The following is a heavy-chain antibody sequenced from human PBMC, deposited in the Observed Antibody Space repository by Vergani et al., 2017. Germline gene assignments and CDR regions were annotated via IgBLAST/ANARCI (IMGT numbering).Heavy chain of an antibody. CDR1: GGSISSGCYS. CDR2: IYHSGST. CDR3: ARAPCDYGGLWFDP. Sequence: QLQLQESGSGLVKPSQTLSLTCAVSGGSISSGCYSWSWIRQPPGKGLEWIGYIYHSGSTYYNPSLKSRVTISVDRSKNQFSLKLSSVTAADTAVYYCARAPCDYGGLWFDPWGQGTLVTVSS. V-gene: IGHV4-30-2*01. J-gene: IGHJ5*02. D-gene: IGHD4-23*01.